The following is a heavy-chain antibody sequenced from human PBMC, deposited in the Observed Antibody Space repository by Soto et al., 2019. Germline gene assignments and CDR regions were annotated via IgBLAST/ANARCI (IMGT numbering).Heavy chain of an antibody. J-gene: IGHJ4*02. CDR2: IKQDGSEK. CDR1: GFTFNSYG. Sequence: PGWSLRLSCAASGFTFNSYGMSLFLQAPGKGLEWVANIKQDGSEKYYVDSVKGRFTISRDNAKNSLFLQMNSLRAEDTAIYYCARNHNFGDAVDYWGQGTLVTVSS. CDR3: ARNHNFGDAVDY. D-gene: IGHD4-17*01. V-gene: IGHV3-7*01.